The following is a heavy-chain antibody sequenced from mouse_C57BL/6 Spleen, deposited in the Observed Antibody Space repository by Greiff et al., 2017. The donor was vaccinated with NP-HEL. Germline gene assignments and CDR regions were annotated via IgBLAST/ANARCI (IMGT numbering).Heavy chain of an antibody. Sequence: EVMLVESGGGLVKPGGSLKLSCAASGFTFSSYAMSWVRQTPEKRLEWVATISDGGSYTYYPDNVKGRFTISRDNAKNNLYLQMSHLKSEDTAMYYCARARISYAMDYWGQGTSVTVSS. CDR2: ISDGGSYT. CDR1: GFTFSSYA. J-gene: IGHJ4*01. CDR3: ARARISYAMDY. V-gene: IGHV5-4*03.